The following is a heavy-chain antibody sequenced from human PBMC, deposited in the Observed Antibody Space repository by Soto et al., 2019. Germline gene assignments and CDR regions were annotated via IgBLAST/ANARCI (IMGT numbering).Heavy chain of an antibody. CDR2: IDPNSGGT. J-gene: IGHJ4*02. Sequence: ASVKVSCKASGYTFTATYVHWVRQAPGQGFEWMGWIDPNSGGTNYAQSFHERVTMARDTSISTAYMELSGLRFDDTAVYYCARYLVYTDRRYYIDYWGQGPLVTVS. CDR3: ARYLVYTDRRYYIDY. V-gene: IGHV1-2*02. D-gene: IGHD3-10*01. CDR1: GYTFTATY.